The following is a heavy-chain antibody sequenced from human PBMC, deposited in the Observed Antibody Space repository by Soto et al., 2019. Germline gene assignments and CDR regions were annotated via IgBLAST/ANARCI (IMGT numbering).Heavy chain of an antibody. Sequence: EVQLLESGGGLVQPGGSLRLSCAASGFTFSSYAMSWVRQAPGKGLEWVSALSGSGGSTYYADSVKGRFTISRDNSKSTLYLQMNSLRAEDTAVYYGAKDQWEYSSGGRCLFQHWGQGTLVTVSS. V-gene: IGHV3-23*01. CDR1: GFTFSSYA. J-gene: IGHJ1*01. CDR2: LSGSGGST. D-gene: IGHD2-15*01. CDR3: AKDQWEYSSGGRCLFQH.